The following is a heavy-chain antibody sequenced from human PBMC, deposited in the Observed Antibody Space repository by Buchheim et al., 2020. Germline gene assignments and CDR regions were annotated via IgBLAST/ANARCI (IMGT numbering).Heavy chain of an antibody. D-gene: IGHD6-25*01. J-gene: IGHJ5*02. V-gene: IGHV4-4*02. Sequence: LVTPSGTLSLTCAVSGGSISSSNWWSWVRQPPGNGLEWIGEIYHSGSTNYNPSLKSRVTISVDKSKNQFSLKLSSVTAADPAVYYCARADGSPFRARARGFDPWGQGTL. CDR1: GGSISSSNW. CDR2: IYHSGST. CDR3: ARADGSPFRARARGFDP.